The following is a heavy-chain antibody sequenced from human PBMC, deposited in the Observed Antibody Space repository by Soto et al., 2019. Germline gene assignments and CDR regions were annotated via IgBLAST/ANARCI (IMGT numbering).Heavy chain of an antibody. CDR3: ATRTDYYDGSGSLGGMDV. CDR2: IYYSGST. Sequence: QVQLQESGPGLVKPSQTLSLTCTVSGGSISSGSYYWSWIRQLPGKGLEWIGYIYYSGSTYYNPSLKVRVTISVDTSKNQFSLKLNSVTAADTAVYYCATRTDYYDGSGSLGGMDVWGQGTTVTVSS. D-gene: IGHD3-10*01. V-gene: IGHV4-31*03. CDR1: GGSISSGSYY. J-gene: IGHJ6*02.